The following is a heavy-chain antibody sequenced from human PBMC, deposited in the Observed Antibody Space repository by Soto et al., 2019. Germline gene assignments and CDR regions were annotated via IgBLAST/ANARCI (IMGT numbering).Heavy chain of an antibody. Sequence: SGPTLVNPTQTLTLTCTFSGFSLSTSGVGVGWIRQPPGKALEWLALIYWNDDKRYSPSLMSRLTITKDTSKNQVVLTMTNMDAVDTATYYCANRRTYDYESGCRILPQFDYWGQGTLVTVSS. CDR1: GFSLSTSGVG. V-gene: IGHV2-5*01. CDR2: IYWNDDK. D-gene: IGHD5-12*01. J-gene: IGHJ4*02. CDR3: ANRRTYDYESGCRILPQFDY.